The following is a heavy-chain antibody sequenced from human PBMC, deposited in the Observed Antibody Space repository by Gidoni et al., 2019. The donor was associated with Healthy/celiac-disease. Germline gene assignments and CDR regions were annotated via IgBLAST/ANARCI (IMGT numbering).Heavy chain of an antibody. CDR1: GFTFDDYA. CDR2: ISWNSGSI. J-gene: IGHJ4*02. V-gene: IGHV3-9*01. CDR3: AKANGYSSSWYYFDY. Sequence: EVQLVESGGGLVQPGRSLRLSCAASGFTFDDYAMHWVRQAPGKGLEWVSGISWNSGSIGYADSVKGRFTISRDNAKNSLYLQMNSLRAEDTVLYYCAKANGYSSSWYYFDYWGQGTLVTVSS. D-gene: IGHD6-13*01.